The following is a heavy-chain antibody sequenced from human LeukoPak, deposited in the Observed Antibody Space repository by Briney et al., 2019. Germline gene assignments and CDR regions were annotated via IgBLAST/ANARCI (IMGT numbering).Heavy chain of an antibody. D-gene: IGHD6-19*01. Sequence: SETLSLTCIVSGGSIARGGYSWTWLRQPPGKGLEWIGGIYETGNSHYNPSLKSRVTISVDFAKNHFSLSLTTVTAADTAVYYCARRTGWVCPWGQGTLVTASS. J-gene: IGHJ5*02. CDR1: GGSIARGGYS. V-gene: IGHV4-30-2*01. CDR2: IYETGNS. CDR3: ARRTGWVCP.